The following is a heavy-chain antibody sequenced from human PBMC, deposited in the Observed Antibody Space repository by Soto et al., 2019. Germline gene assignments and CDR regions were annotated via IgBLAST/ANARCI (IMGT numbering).Heavy chain of an antibody. V-gene: IGHV1-69*06. J-gene: IGHJ6*02. CDR1: GGTFSSYA. D-gene: IGHD2-2*01. Sequence: GASVKVSCKASGGTFSSYAISWVRQAPGQGLEWMGGIIPIFGTANYAQKFQGRVTITADKSTSTAYMELSSLRSEDTAVYYCARGDIVVVPAAISPSAYYYYGMDVWGQGTTVTVSS. CDR2: IIPIFGTA. CDR3: ARGDIVVVPAAISPSAYYYYGMDV.